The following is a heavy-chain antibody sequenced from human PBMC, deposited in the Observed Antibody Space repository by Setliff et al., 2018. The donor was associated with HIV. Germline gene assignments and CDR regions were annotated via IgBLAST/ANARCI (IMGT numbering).Heavy chain of an antibody. CDR1: GMSVSGYY. J-gene: IGHJ3*01. CDR2: IYHTGTT. CDR3: SRDHELGASDL. Sequence: PSETLSLTCRVSGMSVSGYYWSWIRQSPGKGLEWIGYIYHTGTTSYNPSLKSRVTIQIDSSNNHFSLNLRSATTADTAVYFCSRDHELGASDLWGQGTMVTVSS. V-gene: IGHV4-59*02. D-gene: IGHD1-26*01.